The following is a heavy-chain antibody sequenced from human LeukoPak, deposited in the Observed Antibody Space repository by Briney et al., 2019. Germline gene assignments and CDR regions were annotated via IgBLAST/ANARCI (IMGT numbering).Heavy chain of an antibody. CDR2: INPDSGGT. CDR1: VDTFTGCF. D-gene: IGHD2-21*01. Sequence: ASVRVSCKASVDTFTGCFIHWVRQAPGQGLEWMGWINPDSGGTDYAQKFQDRVTLTRDTSISTAHMELSALTSDDTAIYYCARVLIGSTLFDPWGQGTLVTVSS. J-gene: IGHJ5*02. V-gene: IGHV1-2*02. CDR3: ARVLIGSTLFDP.